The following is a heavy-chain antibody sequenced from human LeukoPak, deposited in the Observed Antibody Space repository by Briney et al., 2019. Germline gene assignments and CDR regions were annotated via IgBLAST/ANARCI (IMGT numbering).Heavy chain of an antibody. CDR3: AKDLDPMSPWYFDY. CDR2: ISSSGSTI. J-gene: IGHJ4*02. Sequence: GGSLRLSCAASGFTFSDYYMSWIRQAPGKGLEWVSYISSSGSTIYYADSVKGRFTISRDNAKNSLYLQMNSLRAEDTAVYYCAKDLDPMSPWYFDYWGQGTLVTVSS. CDR1: GFTFSDYY. D-gene: IGHD3-22*01. V-gene: IGHV3-11*01.